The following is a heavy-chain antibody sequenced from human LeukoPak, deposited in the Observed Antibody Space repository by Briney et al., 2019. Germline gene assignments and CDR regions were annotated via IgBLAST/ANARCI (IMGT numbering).Heavy chain of an antibody. CDR3: ARPADYSYYYYMDV. Sequence: SETLSLTCTVSGGSISSYYWSWIRQPAGKGLEWIGRIYTSGSTNYNPSLKSRVTMSVDTSKNQFSLKLSSVTAADTAVYYCARPADYSYYYYMDVWGEGTTVTVSS. D-gene: IGHD6-19*01. J-gene: IGHJ6*03. V-gene: IGHV4-4*07. CDR1: GGSISSYY. CDR2: IYTSGST.